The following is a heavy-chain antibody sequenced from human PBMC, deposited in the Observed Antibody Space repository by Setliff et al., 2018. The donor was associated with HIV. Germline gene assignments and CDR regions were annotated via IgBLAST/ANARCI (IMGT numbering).Heavy chain of an antibody. CDR1: GYSVSSGYY. CDR2: IYHSGST. CDR3: ASRRDGYNAISH. J-gene: IGHJ4*02. V-gene: IGHV4-38-2*01. D-gene: IGHD2-8*01. Sequence: PSETLSLTCAASGYSVSSGYYWGWIRQPPGKGLEWIGSIYHSGSTYYNPSLKSRVTISVDTSKDQFSLKLSSVTAADTAVYYCASRRDGYNAISHWGQVTLVTVSS.